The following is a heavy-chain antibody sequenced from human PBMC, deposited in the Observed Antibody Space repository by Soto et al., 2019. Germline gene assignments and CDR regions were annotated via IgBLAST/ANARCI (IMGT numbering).Heavy chain of an antibody. V-gene: IGHV3-49*03. J-gene: IGHJ6*02. CDR1: GFTFGDYA. Sequence: HPGGSLRLSCIASGFTFGDYAMSWFRQAPGKGLEWVGFIRSKVYGGTTEYAASVKGRFTISRDDSISIAYLQMNSLKTEDTAVYHCTSTIVGVVIPGGYYYGMEVWGQGTTVTVSS. CDR3: TSTIVGVVIPGGYYYGMEV. D-gene: IGHD3-3*01. CDR2: IRSKVYGGTT.